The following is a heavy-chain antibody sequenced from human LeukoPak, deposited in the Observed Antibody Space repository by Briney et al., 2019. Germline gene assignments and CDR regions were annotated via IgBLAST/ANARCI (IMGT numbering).Heavy chain of an antibody. CDR3: ARDDSSRDDSGGYHY. CDR2: IHMSGST. D-gene: IGHD3-22*01. Sequence: PSETLSLTCTVSGDSINSYHWSWIRQPAGKGLEWIGRIHMSGSTNYNTSLRSRVAISMDNSKNQVSLKLKSVTAADTAVYYCARDDSSRDDSGGYHYWGQGTLVTISS. J-gene: IGHJ4*02. V-gene: IGHV4-4*07. CDR1: GDSINSYH.